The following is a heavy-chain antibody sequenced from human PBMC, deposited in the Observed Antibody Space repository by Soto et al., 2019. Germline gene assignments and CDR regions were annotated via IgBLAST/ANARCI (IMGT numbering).Heavy chain of an antibody. CDR2: IKKDGSET. Sequence: EVQLTESGGALVQPGGSLRLSCGASGFTFSNYWMNWVRQAPGKGLEWVAKIKKDGSETSYVDSVKGRFTISRDNAKNSLYLQMDSLRAEDTAVYYCARIDDSAWYTRDYWGQGTLVTVSS. J-gene: IGHJ4*02. CDR1: GFTFSNYW. CDR3: ARIDDSAWYTRDY. V-gene: IGHV3-7*01. D-gene: IGHD6-19*01.